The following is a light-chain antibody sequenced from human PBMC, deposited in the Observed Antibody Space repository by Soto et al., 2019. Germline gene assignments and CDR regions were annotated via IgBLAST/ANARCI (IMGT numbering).Light chain of an antibody. Sequence: QSALTQPASVSGSPGQSITISCTGTSSDVGGHNYVSWYQQHPGKAPKLMIYEVSNRPSGVSNRFSGSKSGNTASLTISGLQADDEADYYCSSYTSSSTHVVFGGGTQLTVL. CDR1: SSDVGGHNY. V-gene: IGLV2-14*01. J-gene: IGLJ2*01. CDR2: EVS. CDR3: SSYTSSSTHVV.